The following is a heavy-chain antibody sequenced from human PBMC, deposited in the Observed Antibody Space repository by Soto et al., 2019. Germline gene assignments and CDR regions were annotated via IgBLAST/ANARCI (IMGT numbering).Heavy chain of an antibody. Sequence: SETLSLTCNVSGDSISSYFWSWIRQPPGKGLEWIGYIYYSGTTTYNPSLKSRVSMSLDTSKNQFSLKLTSVTAADTAVYYCASDPRATRSYGPYDAFNFWGQGTLVTVSS. D-gene: IGHD4-17*01. V-gene: IGHV4-59*01. CDR1: GDSISSYF. CDR2: IYYSGTT. CDR3: ASDPRATRSYGPYDAFNF. J-gene: IGHJ3*01.